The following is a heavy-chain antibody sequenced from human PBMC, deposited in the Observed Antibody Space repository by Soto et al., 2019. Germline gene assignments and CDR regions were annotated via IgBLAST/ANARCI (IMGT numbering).Heavy chain of an antibody. V-gene: IGHV4-59*12. CDR1: GGSISGYY. Sequence: SETLSLTCTVPGGSISGYYWSWIRQPPGKGLEWIGYIYYSGTTNYNPSLKSRVTISADTSKNQFSLKLSSVTAADTAVYYCARVPDRWGQGTLVTVSS. D-gene: IGHD2-2*01. CDR3: ARVPDR. CDR2: IYYSGTT. J-gene: IGHJ5*02.